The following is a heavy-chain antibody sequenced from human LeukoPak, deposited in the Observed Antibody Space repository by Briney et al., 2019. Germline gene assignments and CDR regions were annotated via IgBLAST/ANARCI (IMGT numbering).Heavy chain of an antibody. CDR1: GVSFSDTTYY. V-gene: IGHV4-39*01. D-gene: IGHD3-22*01. J-gene: IGHJ3*02. CDR3: ASPSKLVISRGGFDI. CDR2: IYFSET. Sequence: SETLSLTCTVSGVSFSDTTYYWAWIRQPPGKGLEWIGSIYFSETKYNPSLKSRITISGDTSKNQFSLKLSSVTAADTAVYYCASPSKLVISRGGFDIWGQGTMVTVSA.